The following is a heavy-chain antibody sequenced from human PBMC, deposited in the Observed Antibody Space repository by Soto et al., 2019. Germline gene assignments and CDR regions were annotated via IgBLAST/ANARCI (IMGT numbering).Heavy chain of an antibody. CDR2: IYYSGST. D-gene: IGHD3-22*01. Sequence: SETLSLTCSVSGASISSYYWSWIRQPPGKGLEWLAYIYYSGSTSYNPSLKSRVSISLDTSMNQFSLKLGSVTAADTAVYYCARTYDDSGPNSGGYGFDIWGQGTMVT. J-gene: IGHJ3*02. CDR1: GASISSYY. V-gene: IGHV4-59*01. CDR3: ARTYDDSGPNSGGYGFDI.